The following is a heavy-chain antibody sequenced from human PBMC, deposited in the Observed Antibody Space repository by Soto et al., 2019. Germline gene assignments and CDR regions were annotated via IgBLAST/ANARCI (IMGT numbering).Heavy chain of an antibody. Sequence: QVQLVQSGAEVKKPGSSVKVSCKASGGTFSSYAISWVRQAPGQGLEWMGGIIPIFGTANYAQKFQGRVTITADEYTSTAYMELSSLRSEDTAVYYCARPNTNWNDGSGPIDYWGQGTLVTVSS. J-gene: IGHJ4*02. V-gene: IGHV1-69*01. CDR3: ARPNTNWNDGSGPIDY. D-gene: IGHD1-20*01. CDR2: IIPIFGTA. CDR1: GGTFSSYA.